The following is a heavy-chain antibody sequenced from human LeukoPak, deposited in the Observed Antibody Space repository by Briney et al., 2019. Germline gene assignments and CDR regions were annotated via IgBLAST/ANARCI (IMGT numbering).Heavy chain of an antibody. Sequence: SETLSLTCAVYGGSFSGYYWSWIRQPPGKGLEWIGEINHSGSTNYNPSLKSRVTISVDTSKNQFSLKLSSVTAADTAVYYCSCPGIAAAGPPLGYWGQGTLVTVSS. D-gene: IGHD6-13*01. V-gene: IGHV4-34*01. CDR2: INHSGST. CDR1: GGSFSGYY. CDR3: SCPGIAAAGPPLGY. J-gene: IGHJ1*01.